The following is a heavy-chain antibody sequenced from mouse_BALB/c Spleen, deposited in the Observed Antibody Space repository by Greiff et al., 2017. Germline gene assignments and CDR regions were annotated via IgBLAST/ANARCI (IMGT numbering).Heavy chain of an antibody. CDR3: ARGRDYYGSSPYYAMDY. Sequence: EVKLVESGGGLVQPGGSRKLSCAASGFTFSSYAMSWVRQTPEKRLEWVASISSGGSTYYPDSVKGRFTISRDNARNILYLQMSSLRSEDTAMYYCARGRDYYGSSPYYAMDYWGQGTSVTVSS. CDR2: ISSGGST. J-gene: IGHJ4*01. D-gene: IGHD1-1*01. V-gene: IGHV5-6-5*01. CDR1: GFTFSSYA.